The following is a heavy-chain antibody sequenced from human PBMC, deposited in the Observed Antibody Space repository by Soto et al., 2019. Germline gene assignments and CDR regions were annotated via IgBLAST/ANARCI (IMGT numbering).Heavy chain of an antibody. CDR3: ARDFLVRGAIITSAFDY. Sequence: LRLSCAASGFTFSSYGMHWVRQAPGKGLEWVAVIWYDGSNKYYADSVKGRFTISRDNSKNTLYLQMNSLRAEDTAVYYCARDFLVRGAIITSAFDYCGQRTLVTVSS. CDR1: GFTFSSYG. J-gene: IGHJ4*02. D-gene: IGHD3-10*01. V-gene: IGHV3-33*01. CDR2: IWYDGSNK.